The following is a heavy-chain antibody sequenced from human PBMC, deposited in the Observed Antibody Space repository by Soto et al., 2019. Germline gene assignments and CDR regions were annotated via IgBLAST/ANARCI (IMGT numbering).Heavy chain of an antibody. D-gene: IGHD3-3*01. CDR2: IYYSGST. CDR3: ARTRGITIFGVVIPYYGMDV. CDR1: GGSISSGDYY. Sequence: PSETLSLTCTVSGGSISSGDYYWSWIRQPPGKGLEWIGYIYYSGSTYYNPSLKSRVTISVDTSKNQFSLKLSSVTAADTAVYYCARTRGITIFGVVIPYYGMDVWGQGTTVTVSS. J-gene: IGHJ6*02. V-gene: IGHV4-30-4*01.